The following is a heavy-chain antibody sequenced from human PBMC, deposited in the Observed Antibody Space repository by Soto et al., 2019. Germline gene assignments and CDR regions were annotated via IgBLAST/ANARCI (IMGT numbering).Heavy chain of an antibody. CDR3: ARHTPAISISDH. J-gene: IGHJ4*02. CDR2: IYYSGST. CDR1: GGATTSSSYY. Sequence: SDALSLTCPASGGATTSSSYYWGSFRQPPGKGLEWIGSIYYSGSTYYNPSLKSRVTISVDTSKNQFSLKLSSVTAADTAVYYCARHTPAISISDHWGQGTLVTVS. V-gene: IGHV4-39*01. D-gene: IGHD2-15*01.